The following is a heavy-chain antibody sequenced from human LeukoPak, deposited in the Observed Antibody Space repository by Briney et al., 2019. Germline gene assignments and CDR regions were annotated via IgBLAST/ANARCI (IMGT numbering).Heavy chain of an antibody. CDR2: ISSGTYI. J-gene: IGHJ3*02. CDR3: ARRVASANDAFDI. V-gene: IGHV3-69-1*01. D-gene: IGHD6-13*01. CDR1: GFTFSSYD. Sequence: GGSLRLSCAASGFTFSSYDMHWVRQATGKGLEWVSSISSGTYIYYGDSLKGRFTISRDNAKNSLYLQMNSLRAEDTAVYYCARRVASANDAFDIWGQGTMVTVSS.